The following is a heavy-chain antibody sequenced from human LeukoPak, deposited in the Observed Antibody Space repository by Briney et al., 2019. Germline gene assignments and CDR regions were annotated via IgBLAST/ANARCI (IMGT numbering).Heavy chain of an antibody. CDR1: GYTFTSYG. Sequence: ASVKVSCKASGYTFTSYGISWVRQAPGQGLEWMGWISAYNGNTNYAQKLQGRVTMTTDTSTSTAYMELRSLRSDDTAVYYCASSSSGWYWFDPWGQATLVTVSS. CDR3: ASSSSGWYWFDP. J-gene: IGHJ5*02. CDR2: ISAYNGNT. V-gene: IGHV1-18*01. D-gene: IGHD6-19*01.